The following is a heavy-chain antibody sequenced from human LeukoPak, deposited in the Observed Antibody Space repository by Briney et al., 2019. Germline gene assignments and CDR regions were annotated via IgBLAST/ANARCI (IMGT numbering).Heavy chain of an antibody. CDR1: GGSINNYY. D-gene: IGHD6-13*01. J-gene: IGHJ5*02. CDR3: ARGHYSSSWYGGYNWFDP. V-gene: IGHV4-4*07. CDR2: IYTSGST. Sequence: SETLSLTCTVSGGSINNYYWSWIRQPAGKGLEWIGRIYTSGSTNYNPSLKSRVTMSVDTSKNQFSLKLSSVTAADTAVYYCARGHYSSSWYGGYNWFDPRGQGTLVTVSS.